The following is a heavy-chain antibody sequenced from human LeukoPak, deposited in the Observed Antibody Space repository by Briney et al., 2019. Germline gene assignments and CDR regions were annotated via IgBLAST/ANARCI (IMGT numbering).Heavy chain of an antibody. Sequence: PGGPLRLSCAASGFTVSSNYMSWVRQAPGKGLEWVSGISGSGGSTYYADAVKGRFTISRDNSKNTLYLQMNSLRTEDTAVYYCAKATDVDTAMPTDYWGQGTLVTVSS. J-gene: IGHJ4*02. CDR1: GFTVSSNY. CDR2: ISGSGGST. D-gene: IGHD5-18*01. V-gene: IGHV3-23*01. CDR3: AKATDVDTAMPTDY.